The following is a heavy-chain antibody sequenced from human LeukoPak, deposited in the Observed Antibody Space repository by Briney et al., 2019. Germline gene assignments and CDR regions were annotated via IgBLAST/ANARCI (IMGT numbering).Heavy chain of an antibody. CDR1: GFTFSSYA. D-gene: IGHD6-19*01. J-gene: IGHJ4*02. CDR2: ISGSGGST. V-gene: IGHV3-23*01. Sequence: PGGSLRLSCAASGFTFSSYAMSWVRQAPGKGLEWVSAISGSGGSTYYADSVKGRFTISRDNSKNTLYLQMNSLRAEDTAVYYCAXXXHSXGWYFDYWGQGTLVTVSS. CDR3: AXXXHSXGWYFDY.